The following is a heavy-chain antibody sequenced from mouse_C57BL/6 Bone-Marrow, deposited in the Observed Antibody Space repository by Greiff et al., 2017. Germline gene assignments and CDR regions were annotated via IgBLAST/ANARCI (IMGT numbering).Heavy chain of an antibody. Sequence: VKLQESGAELARPGASVKMSCKASGYTFTSYTMHWVKQRPGQGLEWIGYINPSSGYTKYNQKFKDKATLTADKSSSTAYMQLCSLTSEDSAVYYCAKLGHAMDYWGQGTSVTVSS. CDR2: INPSSGYT. CDR1: GYTFTSYT. J-gene: IGHJ4*01. D-gene: IGHD4-1*01. CDR3: AKLGHAMDY. V-gene: IGHV1-4*01.